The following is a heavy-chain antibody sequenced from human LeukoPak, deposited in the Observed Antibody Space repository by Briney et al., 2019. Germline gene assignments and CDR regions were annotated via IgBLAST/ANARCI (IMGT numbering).Heavy chain of an antibody. J-gene: IGHJ4*02. CDR3: AKAGSSGWSSSGGDY. Sequence: GGSLRLSCAASEFTFRAYALTWVRQAPGKGLEWVSSISGTGDDTYYADSVKGRFTISRDNSKNTLFLQMNSLRAEDTAIYYCAKAGSSGWSSSGGDYWGQGSLVTVSS. CDR1: EFTFRAYA. D-gene: IGHD6-19*01. V-gene: IGHV3-23*01. CDR2: ISGTGDDT.